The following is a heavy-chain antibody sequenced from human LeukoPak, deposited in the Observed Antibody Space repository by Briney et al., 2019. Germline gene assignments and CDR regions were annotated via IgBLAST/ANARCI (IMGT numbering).Heavy chain of an antibody. CDR1: GYTFTSYG. V-gene: IGHV1-18*01. CDR3: ARETRYCSSTSCYDGNAFDI. CDR2: ISTYNGNT. J-gene: IGHJ3*02. D-gene: IGHD2-2*01. Sequence: ASVKVSCKASGYTFTSYGISWVRQAPGQGLEWMGWISTYNGNTNYAQKFQGRVTMTTDTSTSTAYMELRSLKSDDTALYYCARETRYCSSTSCYDGNAFDIWGQGTMITASS.